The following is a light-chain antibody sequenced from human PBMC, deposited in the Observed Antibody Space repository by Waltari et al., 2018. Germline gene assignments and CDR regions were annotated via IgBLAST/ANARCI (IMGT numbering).Light chain of an antibody. CDR1: QSLVYRDGNTS. V-gene: IGKV2-30*01. CDR2: KVS. CDR3: MQGTHWPLT. Sequence: VVMTQSPLSLPVTLGQPASISCRSRQSLVYRDGNTSLNWFQQRPGQSPRRLIYKVSNRDSGVPDRFSGSGSGTDFTLKISRVEAEDVGVYYCMQGTHWPLTFGGGTKVEIK. J-gene: IGKJ4*01.